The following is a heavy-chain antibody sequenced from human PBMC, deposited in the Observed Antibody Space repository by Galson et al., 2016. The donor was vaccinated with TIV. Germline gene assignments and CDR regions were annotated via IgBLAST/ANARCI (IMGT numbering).Heavy chain of an antibody. CDR1: GFTFNSYG. D-gene: IGHD3-3*01. J-gene: IGHJ4*02. V-gene: IGHV3-30*18. CDR3: VKERLKFWSISLHSFDS. Sequence: SLRLSCAASGFTFNSYGMHWVRQAPGKGLGWAAVISYSGSSKYYLDSVKGRFTISRDNSKNTLYLQMNSLRPEDTAVYYCVKERLKFWSISLHSFDSWGQGTLVTVSS. CDR2: ISYSGSSK.